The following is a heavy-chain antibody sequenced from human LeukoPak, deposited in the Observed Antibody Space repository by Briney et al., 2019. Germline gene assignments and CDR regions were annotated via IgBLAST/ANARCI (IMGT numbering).Heavy chain of an antibody. CDR1: GYTFTSYY. D-gene: IGHD3-10*01. V-gene: IGHV1-46*01. Sequence: ASVKVSCKASGYTFTSYYMHWVRQAPGQGLEWMGIINPSGGSTSYAQKFQGRVTMTRDMSTSTVYMELSSLRSEDTAVYYCARGFTHRMYYSQEGDAFDIWGQGTMVTVSS. CDR2: INPSGGST. J-gene: IGHJ3*02. CDR3: ARGFTHRMYYSQEGDAFDI.